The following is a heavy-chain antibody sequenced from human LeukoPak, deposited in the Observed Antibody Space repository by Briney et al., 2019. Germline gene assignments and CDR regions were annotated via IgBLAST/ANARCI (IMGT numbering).Heavy chain of an antibody. CDR2: INPNSGGT. J-gene: IGHJ4*02. D-gene: IGHD3-10*01. V-gene: IGHV1-2*02. CDR3: ASEGLWFGELSPVY. Sequence: ASVKVSCKASGYTFTGYYMHWVRQAPGQGLAWMGWINPNSGGTNYAQKFQGRVTMTRDTSISTAYMELSRLRSDDTAVYYCASEGLWFGELSPVYWGQGTLVTVSS. CDR1: GYTFTGYY.